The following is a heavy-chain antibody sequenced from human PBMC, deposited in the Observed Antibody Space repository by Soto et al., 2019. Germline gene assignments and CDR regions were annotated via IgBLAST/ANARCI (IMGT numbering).Heavy chain of an antibody. V-gene: IGHV1-18*01. J-gene: IGHJ4*02. CDR3: ARTYGSGDYFLPFEY. Sequence: QVQLLQSGAEVKKPGASVKVSCKASGYMFNTYGITWVRQAPGQGLEWMGWISVYNGNIDYAQKFEGRVTMTTDTSTSTAYMELKSLTSDDTDVYYCARTYGSGDYFLPFEYWGQGTPVSVSS. CDR1: GYMFNTYG. CDR2: ISVYNGNI. D-gene: IGHD3-10*01.